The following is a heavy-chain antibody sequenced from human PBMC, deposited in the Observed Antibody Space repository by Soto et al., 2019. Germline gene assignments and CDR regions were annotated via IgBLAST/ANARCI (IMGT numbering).Heavy chain of an antibody. CDR3: ARMADCTNGVCPSEGFDY. D-gene: IGHD2-8*01. CDR2: INHSGST. Sequence: PSETLSLTCAVYGGSFSGYYWSWIRQPPGKGLEWIGEINHSGSTNYNPSLKSRVTISVDTSKNQFSLKLSSVTAADTAVYYCARMADCTNGVCPSEGFDYWGQGTLVTVSS. V-gene: IGHV4-34*01. CDR1: GGSFSGYY. J-gene: IGHJ4*02.